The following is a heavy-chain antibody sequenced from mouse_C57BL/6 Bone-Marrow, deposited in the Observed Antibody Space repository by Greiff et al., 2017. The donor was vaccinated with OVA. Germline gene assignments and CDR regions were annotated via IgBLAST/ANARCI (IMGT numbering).Heavy chain of an antibody. Sequence: EVMLVESGGDLVKPGGSLKLSCAASGFTFSSYGMSWVRQTPDKRLGWVATISSGGSYTYYPDSVKGRFTISRDNAKNTLYLQMSSLKSEDTAMYYCARHGDYGSFFDYWGQGTTLTVSS. D-gene: IGHD1-1*01. CDR1: GFTFSSYG. CDR2: ISSGGSYT. V-gene: IGHV5-6*01. J-gene: IGHJ2*01. CDR3: ARHGDYGSFFDY.